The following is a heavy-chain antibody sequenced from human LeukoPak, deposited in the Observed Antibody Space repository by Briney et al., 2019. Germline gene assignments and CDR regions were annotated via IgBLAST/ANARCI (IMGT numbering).Heavy chain of an antibody. J-gene: IGHJ4*02. CDR3: AKGRRAVAGSPTDY. Sequence: GGSLRLSCAASGFTFSSYAMSWVRQAPGKGLEWVSAISGSGGSTYYADPVKGRFTISRDNSKNTLYLQMNSLRAEDTAVYYCAKGRRAVAGSPTDYWGQGTLVTVSS. CDR1: GFTFSSYA. CDR2: ISGSGGST. V-gene: IGHV3-23*01. D-gene: IGHD6-19*01.